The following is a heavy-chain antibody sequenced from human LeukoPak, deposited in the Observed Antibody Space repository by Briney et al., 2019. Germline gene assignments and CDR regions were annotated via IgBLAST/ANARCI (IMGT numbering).Heavy chain of an antibody. V-gene: IGHV3-15*01. CDR3: TTDLGTYYHGSQRLIPIDY. J-gene: IGHJ4*02. Sequence: PGGSLRLSCAASGFTFSSYAMSWVRQAPGKGLEWIGRIKSKTDGETTNYAEPVRGRFTISRDDSKSAVYLQMNSLKIEDTAVYYCTTDLGTYYHGSQRLIPIDYWGQGTLVTVSS. D-gene: IGHD3-10*01. CDR1: GFTFSSYA. CDR2: IKSKTDGETT.